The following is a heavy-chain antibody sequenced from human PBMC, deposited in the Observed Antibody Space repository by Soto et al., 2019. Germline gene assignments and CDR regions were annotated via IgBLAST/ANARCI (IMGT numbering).Heavy chain of an antibody. CDR1: GGTISSYT. D-gene: IGHD2-15*01. CDR2: VIPNLGVT. Sequence: ASVKVSCKASGGTISSYTFCWVRHAPGQGLEWMGRVIPNLGVTNYAKKFQGRFTIVVDTSTSTAYMELNSLRYEDTAVYFCARDKGYCSDTSCPDFDYCGQGTLVT. V-gene: IGHV1-69*04. J-gene: IGHJ4*02. CDR3: ARDKGYCSDTSCPDFDY.